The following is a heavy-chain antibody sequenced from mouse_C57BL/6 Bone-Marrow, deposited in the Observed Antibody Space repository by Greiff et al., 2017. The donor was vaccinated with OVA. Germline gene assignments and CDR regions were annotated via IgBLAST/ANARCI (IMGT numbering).Heavy chain of an antibody. Sequence: QVQLQQPGAELVRPGTSVKLSCKASGYTFTSYWMHWVKQRPGQGLEWIGMIDPSDSYTNYNQKFKGKATLTVDTSSSPAYMQHSSLTSDDSTVYYCARGSHGSRPFDYWGKGTTLTVSS. CDR2: IDPSDSYT. V-gene: IGHV1-59*01. CDR3: ARGSHGSRPFDY. J-gene: IGHJ2*01. D-gene: IGHD1-1*01. CDR1: GYTFTSYW.